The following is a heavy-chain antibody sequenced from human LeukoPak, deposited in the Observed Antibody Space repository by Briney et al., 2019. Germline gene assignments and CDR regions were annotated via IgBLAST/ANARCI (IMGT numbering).Heavy chain of an antibody. CDR3: ARDSSTTANLYYYYGMDV. D-gene: IGHD4-17*01. CDR1: GGSISSYY. V-gene: IGHV4-59*01. Sequence: SETLSLTCTVSGGSISSYYWSWIRQPPGKGLEWIGYIYYSGSTNYNPSLKSRVTISVDTSKNQFSLKLSSVTAADTAVYYCARDSSTTANLYYYYGMDVWGQGTTVTASS. CDR2: IYYSGST. J-gene: IGHJ6*02.